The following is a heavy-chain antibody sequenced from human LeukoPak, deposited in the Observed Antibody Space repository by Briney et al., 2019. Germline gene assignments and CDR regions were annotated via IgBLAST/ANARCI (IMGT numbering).Heavy chain of an antibody. J-gene: IGHJ4*02. V-gene: IGHV3-23*01. CDR3: AKDRGITMIALFDY. CDR1: GFSFITYA. D-gene: IGHD3-22*01. CDR2: ISGSGGST. Sequence: GGSLRLSCAASGFSFITYAMSWVRQAPEKGLEWVSSISGSGGSTYYADSVKGRFTISRDNSKNTLYLQMNSLRAEDTAVYYCAKDRGITMIALFDYWGQGTLVTVSS.